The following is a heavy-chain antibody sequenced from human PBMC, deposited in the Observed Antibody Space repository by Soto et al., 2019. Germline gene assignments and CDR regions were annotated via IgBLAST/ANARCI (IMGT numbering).Heavy chain of an antibody. V-gene: IGHV3-23*01. J-gene: IGHJ5*02. Sequence: PGGSRRLSCTASGFNTRFYSMSWVRQTPGKGLEWVAALSRSGGATYYADSVRGRFTISRDASKDTLFLQMSNLRAEDTALYYCSKGEMSTIRNSFDPWGQGTLVTVSS. CDR1: GFNTRFYS. CDR3: SKGEMSTIRNSFDP. CDR2: LSRSGGAT. D-gene: IGHD1-7*01.